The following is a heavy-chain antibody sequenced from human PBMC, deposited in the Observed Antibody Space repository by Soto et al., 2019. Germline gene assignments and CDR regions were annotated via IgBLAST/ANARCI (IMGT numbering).Heavy chain of an antibody. D-gene: IGHD2-21*01. CDR2: INSDGSTR. Sequence: EVQLVESGGGLVQPGGSLRLSCAASGFSFSSYWMHWVRQAPGEGVVWVSRINSDGSTRSYADSVKGRFTISRDNAENTLFLQMNSLRAEDTAVYYCARVAYGAYHFDSWGQGTLVT. V-gene: IGHV3-74*01. CDR1: GFSFSSYW. CDR3: ARVAYGAYHFDS. J-gene: IGHJ4*02.